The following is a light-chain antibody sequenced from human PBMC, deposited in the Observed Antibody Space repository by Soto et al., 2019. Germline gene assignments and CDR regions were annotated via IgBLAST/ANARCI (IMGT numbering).Light chain of an antibody. Sequence: QSALAQPASVSGSPGQSITISCTGTSSDIGDSNFVSWYQHHPGKAPKLLIYDVTKRPSGVPDRFSGSKSGNTASLTISGLQSEDEADYYCCSYAVANTLVFGGGTKLTVL. CDR3: CSYAVANTLV. CDR2: DVT. J-gene: IGLJ3*02. CDR1: SSDIGDSNF. V-gene: IGLV2-11*01.